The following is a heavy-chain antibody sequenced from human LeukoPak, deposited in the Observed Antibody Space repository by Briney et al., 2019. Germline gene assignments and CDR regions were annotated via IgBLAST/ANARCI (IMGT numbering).Heavy chain of an antibody. Sequence: LETLSLTCTVSGGSISSYYWIWIRQPAGKALEWIGRIYSSGSTNYNPSLKSRVTMSVDTSKNQFSLKLSSVTAADTAVYHCARVKFGSSGYYQDAFDIWGQGTMVTVSS. CDR2: IYSSGST. D-gene: IGHD3-22*01. V-gene: IGHV4-4*07. J-gene: IGHJ3*02. CDR3: ARVKFGSSGYYQDAFDI. CDR1: GGSISSYY.